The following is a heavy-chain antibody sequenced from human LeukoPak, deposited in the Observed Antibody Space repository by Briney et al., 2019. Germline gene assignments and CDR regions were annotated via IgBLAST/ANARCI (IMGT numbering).Heavy chain of an antibody. CDR2: INPNSGGT. V-gene: IGHV1-2*02. J-gene: IGHJ4*02. D-gene: IGHD3-22*01. Sequence: ASVKVSCKASGYTFTDYYMHWVRQAPGQVLEWMGWINPNSGGTNYAQNFQGRVTMTRDTSISTAYMQLSRLRSDDTAVYYCARDPGSGYYSNNFDYWGQGTLVTVSS. CDR1: GYTFTDYY. CDR3: ARDPGSGYYSNNFDY.